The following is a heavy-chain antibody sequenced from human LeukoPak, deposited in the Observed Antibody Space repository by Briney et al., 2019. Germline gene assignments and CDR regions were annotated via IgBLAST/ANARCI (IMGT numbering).Heavy chain of an antibody. D-gene: IGHD2/OR15-2a*01. Sequence: PSETLSLTCTVSGGSISSCYWSWIRQPAGKGLEWIGRIYTSGSTNYNPSLKSRVTMSVDTSKNQFSLKLSSVTAADTAVYYCARRLRLKNPGGDAFDIWGQGTVVTVSS. J-gene: IGHJ3*02. CDR1: GGSISSCY. CDR3: ARRLRLKNPGGDAFDI. CDR2: IYTSGST. V-gene: IGHV4-4*07.